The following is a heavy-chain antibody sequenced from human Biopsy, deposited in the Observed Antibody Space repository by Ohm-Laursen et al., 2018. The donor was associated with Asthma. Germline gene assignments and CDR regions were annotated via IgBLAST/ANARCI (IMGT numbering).Heavy chain of an antibody. D-gene: IGHD2/OR15-2a*01. J-gene: IGHJ4*02. CDR1: GYSLTDLS. CDR2: HDHAEGGT. V-gene: IGHV1-24*01. Sequence: SVKVSYKISGYSLTDLSMPWVRQAPGQGLEWMGGHDHAEGGTVNARRFQGRVTMTEDTSTDTAYMELSSLSSDDTAVYYCASEVPKDYVRYNFQVWGQGTLATVSS. CDR3: ASEVPKDYVRYNFQV.